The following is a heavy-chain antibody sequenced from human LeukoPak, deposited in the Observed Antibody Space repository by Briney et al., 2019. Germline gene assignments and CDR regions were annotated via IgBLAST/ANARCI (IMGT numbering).Heavy chain of an antibody. Sequence: PSETLSLTCAVYGGSFSDYYWSWVRQPPGKGLEWIGEINHSTSASYYNPSLKSRVTISLDTSNNQFSLKLSSVTAADTAVYYCASYSTAGAWAEYFLHWGQGTLVTVSS. CDR2: INHSTSA. CDR1: GGSFSDYY. CDR3: ASYSTAGAWAEYFLH. V-gene: IGHV4-34*01. J-gene: IGHJ1*01. D-gene: IGHD2/OR15-2a*01.